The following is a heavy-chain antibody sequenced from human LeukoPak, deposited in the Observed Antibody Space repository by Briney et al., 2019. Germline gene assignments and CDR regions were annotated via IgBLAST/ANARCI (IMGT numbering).Heavy chain of an antibody. CDR3: AKGGYYYGSGTDQYYFDY. J-gene: IGHJ4*02. D-gene: IGHD3-10*01. Sequence: GGSLRLSCAASGFTFSSFAMSWVRQAPGKGLEWVSGISWNSANIGYADSVKGRFTISRDNAKNSLYLQMSSLRAEDTALYYCAKGGYYYGSGTDQYYFDYWGQGTLVTVSS. V-gene: IGHV3-9*01. CDR1: GFTFSSFA. CDR2: ISWNSANI.